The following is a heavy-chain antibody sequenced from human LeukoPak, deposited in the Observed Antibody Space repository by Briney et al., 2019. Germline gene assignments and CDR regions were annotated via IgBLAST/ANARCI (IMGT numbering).Heavy chain of an antibody. CDR2: IYTSGST. D-gene: IGHD3-22*01. V-gene: IGHV4-4*07. J-gene: IGHJ6*03. CDR3: AREVGYYDSSGYFYYYYYMDV. CDR1: GGSISSYY. Sequence: SETLSLTCTVSGGSISSYYWSWIRQPAGKGLEWIGRIYTSGSTNYNPSLKSRVTMSVDTSKNQFSLKLSSVTAADMAVYYCAREVGYYDSSGYFYYYYYMDVWGKGTTVTISS.